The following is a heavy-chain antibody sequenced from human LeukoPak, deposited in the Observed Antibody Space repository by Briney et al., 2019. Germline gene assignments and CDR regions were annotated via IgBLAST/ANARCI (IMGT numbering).Heavy chain of an antibody. CDR3: AKDHSSGYFDY. CDR1: GFIFSNYS. CDR2: IRGSGGSK. Sequence: PGGSLRLSCAASGFIFSNYSMSWVRQAPGKWREWVSGIRGSGGSKYYVDSVQGRFTISRDNSKNTLYLQMNSLRTEDTALYYCAKDHSSGYFDYWGQGTLVTVSS. J-gene: IGHJ4*02. V-gene: IGHV3-23*01. D-gene: IGHD3-22*01.